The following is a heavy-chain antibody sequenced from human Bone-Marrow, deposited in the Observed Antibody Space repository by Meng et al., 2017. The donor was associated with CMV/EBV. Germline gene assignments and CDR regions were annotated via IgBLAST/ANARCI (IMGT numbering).Heavy chain of an antibody. Sequence: SVKVSCKASGGTFSSYAISWVRQAPGQGLEWMGGIIPILGIANYAQKFQGRVTITADKSTSTAYMELSSLRSEDTAVYYCARVNRGVYGGNSATDYWGQGTLVTVSS. D-gene: IGHD4-23*01. J-gene: IGHJ4*02. CDR3: ARVNRGVYGGNSATDY. V-gene: IGHV1-69*10. CDR2: IIPILGIA. CDR1: GGTFSSYA.